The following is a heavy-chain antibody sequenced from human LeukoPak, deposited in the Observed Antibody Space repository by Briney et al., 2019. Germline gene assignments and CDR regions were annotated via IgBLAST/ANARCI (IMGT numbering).Heavy chain of an antibody. V-gene: IGHV3-48*02. J-gene: IGHJ4*02. Sequence: GGSLSLSRAASGVIFSGYSMTWVRQAPGKGLEWVSYISGSETNINHADSLKGRFTISRDNAKNSMYLQMNSLRDEDTAVYYCAIIFIAAAGPPDYWGQGTLVTVSS. CDR2: ISGSETNI. CDR3: AIIFIAAAGPPDY. D-gene: IGHD6-13*01. CDR1: GVIFSGYS.